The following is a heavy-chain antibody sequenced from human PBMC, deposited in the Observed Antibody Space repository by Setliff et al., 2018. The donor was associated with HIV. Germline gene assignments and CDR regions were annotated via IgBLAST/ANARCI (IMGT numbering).Heavy chain of an antibody. CDR1: GGSISSHY. V-gene: IGHV4-59*11. D-gene: IGHD1-26*01. CDR2: IYYSGST. J-gene: IGHJ4*02. Sequence: PSETLSLTCTVSGGSISSHYWSWIRQPPGKGLEWIGSIYYSGSTYYNPSLKSRVTISVDTSKNQFSLKLSSVTAADTAVYYCARDRVGLLSYWGQGTLVTVSS. CDR3: ARDRVGLLSY.